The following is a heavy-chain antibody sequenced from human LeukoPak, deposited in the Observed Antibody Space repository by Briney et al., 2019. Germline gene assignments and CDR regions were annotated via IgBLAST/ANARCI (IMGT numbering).Heavy chain of an antibody. V-gene: IGHV3-23*01. CDR2: ISGSGGST. CDR1: GFTFSTNA. D-gene: IGHD7-27*01. CDR3: ASRKLGNDY. Sequence: PGGSLRLSCAASGFTFSTNAMSWVRRAPGKGLEWVSAISGSGGSTYYADSVKGRFTISRDNSKNTLYLQMNSLRAEDTAVYYCASRKLGNDYWGQGTLVTVSS. J-gene: IGHJ4*02.